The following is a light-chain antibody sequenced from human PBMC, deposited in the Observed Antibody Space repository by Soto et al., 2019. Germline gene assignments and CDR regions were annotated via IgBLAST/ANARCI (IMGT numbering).Light chain of an antibody. CDR2: AAS. J-gene: IGKJ5*01. CDR3: QQSYSTPIT. V-gene: IGKV1-39*01. CDR1: QSISSY. Sequence: DIQMTQSPSSLSASVGDRVTITCRASQSISSYLNWYQQKPGKAPKLLIYAASSLQSGVPSRFSGSGSGTDFTLTISSLQPEDFATYYCQQSYSTPITCGQATLLEIK.